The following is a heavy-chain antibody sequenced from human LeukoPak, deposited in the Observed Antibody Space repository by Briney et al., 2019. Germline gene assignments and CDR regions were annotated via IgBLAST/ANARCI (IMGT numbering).Heavy chain of an antibody. J-gene: IGHJ4*02. CDR2: ISGSGGST. V-gene: IGHV3-23*01. Sequence: PGGSLRLSCAASGFTFSSYAMSWVRQAPGKGLEWVSAISGSGGSTYYADSVKGRFTISRDNSKNALYLQMNSLRAEDTAVYYCAKDLGLRLGELSSYPAYWGQGTLVTVSS. CDR3: AKDLGLRLGELSSYPAY. CDR1: GFTFSSYA. D-gene: IGHD3-16*02.